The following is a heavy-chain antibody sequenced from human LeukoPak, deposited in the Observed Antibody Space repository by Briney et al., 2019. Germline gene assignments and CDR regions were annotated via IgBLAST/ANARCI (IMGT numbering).Heavy chain of an antibody. J-gene: IGHJ5*02. V-gene: IGHV4-4*09. CDR1: GGSISSYY. D-gene: IGHD5-12*01. CDR2: IYTSGST. CDR3: ARVATISGWVYNWFDP. Sequence: SETLSLTCTVSGGSISSYYWSWIRQPPGKGLEWIGYIYTSGSTNYNPSLKSRVTISVDTSKNQFSLKLSSVTAADTAVYYCARVATISGWVYNWFDPWGPGTLVSVSS.